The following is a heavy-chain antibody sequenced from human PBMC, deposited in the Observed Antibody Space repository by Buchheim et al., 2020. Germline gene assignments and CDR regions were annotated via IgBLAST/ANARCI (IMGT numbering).Heavy chain of an antibody. D-gene: IGHD3-22*01. V-gene: IGHV4-34*01. Sequence: QVQLQQWGAGLLKPSETLSLTCAVYGGSFSGYYWSWIRQPPGKGLEWIGEINHSGSTNYNPSLKRRVTIPVDTSNNQFSLKLRSVTAADTAVYYCARGGENDSSGYYYYYYYMDVWGKGTT. CDR1: GGSFSGYY. J-gene: IGHJ6*03. CDR2: INHSGST. CDR3: ARGGENDSSGYYYYYYYMDV.